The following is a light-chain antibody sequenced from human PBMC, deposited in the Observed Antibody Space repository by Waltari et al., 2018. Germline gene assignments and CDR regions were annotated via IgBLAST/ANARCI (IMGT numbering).Light chain of an antibody. V-gene: IGLV3-19*01. CDR1: SLRTFY. J-gene: IGLJ2*01. CDR3: NCRDSSGNVI. CDR2: AKD. Sequence: SSELTQDPAVSVALGQPVRITCPGDSLRTFYASWYQKKPVQAPVLVIYAKDTRPSGLPDRFSGSSSGNTASLTITGAQAEDEADYYCNCRDSSGNVIFGGGTKVTVL.